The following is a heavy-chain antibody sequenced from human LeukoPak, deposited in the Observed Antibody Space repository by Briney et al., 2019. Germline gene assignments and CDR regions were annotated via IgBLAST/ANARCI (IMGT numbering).Heavy chain of an antibody. V-gene: IGHV1-8*01. D-gene: IGHD2-15*01. Sequence: ASVKVSCKASGYTFTSYDINWVRQATGQGLEWMGWMNPNSGNTGYAQKFQGRVTMTRNTSISTAYMELSGLRSEDTAVYYCARDLKRYCSGGSCLVLGGYWGQGTLVTVSS. CDR2: MNPNSGNT. J-gene: IGHJ4*02. CDR3: ARDLKRYCSGGSCLVLGGY. CDR1: GYTFTSYD.